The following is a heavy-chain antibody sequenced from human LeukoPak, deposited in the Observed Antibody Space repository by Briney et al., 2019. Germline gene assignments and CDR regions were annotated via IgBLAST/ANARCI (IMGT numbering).Heavy chain of an antibody. J-gene: IGHJ3*02. V-gene: IGHV1-8*03. CDR3: ARYCSRTSCPEFDI. CDR1: GYTFTSYD. CDR2: MNPNSGNT. Sequence: ASVKVSCKASGYTFTSYDINWVRQATGQGLEWMGWMNPNSGNTGYAQKFQGRVTITRNTSISTAYMELSSLRSEDTAVYYCARYCSRTSCPEFDIWGQGTMVTVSS. D-gene: IGHD2-2*01.